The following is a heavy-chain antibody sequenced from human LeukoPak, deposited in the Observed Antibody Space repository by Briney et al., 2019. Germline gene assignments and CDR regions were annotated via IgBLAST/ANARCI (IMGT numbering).Heavy chain of an antibody. CDR1: GYTFTGYY. D-gene: IGHD1-26*01. V-gene: IGHV1-2*06. Sequence: ASVKVSCKASGYTFTGYYMHWVRQAPGQGLEWMGRINPNSGGTNYAQKFQGRVTMTRDTSISTAYMELSRLGSDDTAVYYCARVSGSYSPKQYYFDYWGQGTLVTVSS. CDR2: INPNSGGT. J-gene: IGHJ4*02. CDR3: ARVSGSYSPKQYYFDY.